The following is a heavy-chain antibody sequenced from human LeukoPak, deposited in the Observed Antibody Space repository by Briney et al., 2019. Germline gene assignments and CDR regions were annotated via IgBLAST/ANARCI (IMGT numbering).Heavy chain of an antibody. V-gene: IGHV1-24*01. D-gene: IGHD1-26*01. CDR3: ATVMSEYSGSYYYFDY. CDR2: FDPEDGET. CDR1: GYTLTELS. Sequence: ASVKVSCKVSGYTLTELSMHWVRQAPGKGLEWMGGFDPEDGETIYAQKFQGRVTMTEDTSTDTAYMELSSLRSEDTAVYYCATVMSEYSGSYYYFDYWGQGTLVTVSS. J-gene: IGHJ4*02.